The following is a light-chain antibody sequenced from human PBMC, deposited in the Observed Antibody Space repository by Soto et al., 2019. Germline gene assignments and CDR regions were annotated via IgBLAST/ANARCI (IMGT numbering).Light chain of an antibody. Sequence: QSVLTQPASVSGSPGQSITISCTGTSSDVGGYNYVSWYQQHPDKAPKLMIYEVSNRPSGVSNRFSGSKSGNTASLTISGLQAEDEADYYTSSSTPYVVFGGGTKLTVL. J-gene: IGLJ2*01. CDR1: SSDVGGYNY. V-gene: IGLV2-14*01. CDR2: EVS. CDR3: SSSTPYVV.